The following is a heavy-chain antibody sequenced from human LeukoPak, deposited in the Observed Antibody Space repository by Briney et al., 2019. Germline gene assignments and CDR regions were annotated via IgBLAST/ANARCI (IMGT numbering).Heavy chain of an antibody. CDR1: GGSISSYY. J-gene: IGHJ4*02. CDR3: ARAISNDDNSGYYY. Sequence: SETLSLTCTVSGGSISSYYWSWIRQPAGKGLEWIGGIYASGSTKYNPSLKSRVTMSVDTSKNQFSLKLSSVTAADTAVYYCARAISNDDNSGYYYWGQGTLVTVSS. D-gene: IGHD3-22*01. V-gene: IGHV4-4*07. CDR2: IYASGST.